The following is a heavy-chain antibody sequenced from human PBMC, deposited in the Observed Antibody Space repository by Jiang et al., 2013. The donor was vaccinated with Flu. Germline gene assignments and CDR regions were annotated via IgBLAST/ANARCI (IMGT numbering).Heavy chain of an antibody. J-gene: IGHJ1*01. Sequence: SFSNYEMNWVRQAPGKGLEWVSFISSSGSAIHYADSVKGRFTISRDNAKNSLYLQMNSLRAEDTGVYYCASEVTELLWFGELTSFQYWGQGTLITVSS. CDR3: ASEVTELLWFGELTSFQY. V-gene: IGHV3-48*03. CDR1: SFSNYE. D-gene: IGHD3-10*01. CDR2: ISSSGSAI.